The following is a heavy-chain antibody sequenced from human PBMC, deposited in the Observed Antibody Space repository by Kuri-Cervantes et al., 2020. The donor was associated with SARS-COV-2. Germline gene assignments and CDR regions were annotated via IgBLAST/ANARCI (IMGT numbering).Heavy chain of an antibody. Sequence: GGSLRLSCSASGFTFQSYAMTWVRQPPGKGLEWVSTVSGGGGSAYYSDSVRGRFTISRDNSKKTLFLQMNSLRAEDTAVYYCARDALAGRYCDYWGQGTLVTVSS. D-gene: IGHD6-19*01. V-gene: IGHV3-23*01. J-gene: IGHJ4*02. CDR2: VSGGGGSA. CDR3: ARDALAGRYCDY. CDR1: GFTFQSYA.